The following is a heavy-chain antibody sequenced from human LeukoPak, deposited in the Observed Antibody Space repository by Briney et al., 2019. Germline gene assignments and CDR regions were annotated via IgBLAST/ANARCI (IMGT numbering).Heavy chain of an antibody. Sequence: ASVKVSCKVSGYTLTELSMHWVRQAPGKGLEWMGGFDPEDGETIYAQKFQGRATMTTDTSTSTAFMELRSLRSDDTAIYYCARVKIFGVAISNWFDPWGQGTLVTVSS. CDR2: FDPEDGET. CDR3: ARVKIFGVAISNWFDP. D-gene: IGHD3-3*01. J-gene: IGHJ5*02. CDR1: GYTLTELS. V-gene: IGHV1-24*01.